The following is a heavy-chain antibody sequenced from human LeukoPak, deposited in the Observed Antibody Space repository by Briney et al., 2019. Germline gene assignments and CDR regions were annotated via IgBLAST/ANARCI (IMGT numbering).Heavy chain of an antibody. CDR1: GFTFSSYG. D-gene: IGHD4-17*01. CDR2: IWYDGSYK. V-gene: IGHV3-33*01. CDR3: ARDGDTTVSKERYFAY. J-gene: IGHJ4*02. Sequence: GGSLRLSCAASGFTFSSYGMHWVRQAPGKGLEWVAVIWYDGSYKYYADSVKGRFTISRDNSKNTLYLQVNSLRAEDTAVYYCARDGDTTVSKERYFAYWGQGTLVTVSS.